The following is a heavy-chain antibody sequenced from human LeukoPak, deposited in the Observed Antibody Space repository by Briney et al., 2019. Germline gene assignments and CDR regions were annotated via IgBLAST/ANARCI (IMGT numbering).Heavy chain of an antibody. J-gene: IGHJ4*02. CDR1: GGSISSSSYY. Sequence: PSETLSLTCTVSGGSISSSSYYWGWIRQPPGKGLEWIGSIYYSGSTNYNPSLKSRVTISVDTSKNQFSLKLSSVTAADTAVYYCARSWPRYSSSPFDYWGQGTLVTVSS. D-gene: IGHD6-13*01. V-gene: IGHV4-39*07. CDR2: IYYSGST. CDR3: ARSWPRYSSSPFDY.